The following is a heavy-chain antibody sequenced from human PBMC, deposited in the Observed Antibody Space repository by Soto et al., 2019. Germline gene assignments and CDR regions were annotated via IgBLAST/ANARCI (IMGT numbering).Heavy chain of an antibody. Sequence: SETLSLTCTVSGGSISSGGYYWSWIRQHPGKGLEWIGYIYYSGSTYYNPSLKSRVTISVDTSKNQFSLKQSSVTAADTAVYYCARGTLQWLRIYYYYYGMDVWGQGTTVTVSS. V-gene: IGHV4-31*03. J-gene: IGHJ6*02. D-gene: IGHD5-12*01. CDR1: GGSISSGGYY. CDR3: ARGTLQWLRIYYYYYGMDV. CDR2: IYYSGST.